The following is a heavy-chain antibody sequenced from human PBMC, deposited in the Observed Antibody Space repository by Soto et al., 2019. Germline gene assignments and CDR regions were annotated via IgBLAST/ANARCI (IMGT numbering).Heavy chain of an antibody. CDR2: IMPIFGTT. V-gene: IGHV1-69*13. D-gene: IGHD5-18*01. CDR1: GGTFSNYG. Sequence: EASVKVSCKASGGTFSNYGFSWVRQAPGQGLEWMGGIMPIFGTTNYAQTFQGRVTITADESTTTAYMELSSLRSEDTAVYYCAGGTALVTASQDDFYYGMDVWGQGTTVTVSS. CDR3: AGGTALVTASQDDFYYGMDV. J-gene: IGHJ6*02.